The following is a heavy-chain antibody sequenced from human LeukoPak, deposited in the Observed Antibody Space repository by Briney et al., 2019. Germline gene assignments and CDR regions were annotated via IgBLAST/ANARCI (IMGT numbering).Heavy chain of an antibody. J-gene: IGHJ6*03. CDR3: ARVVKSRQNYYYYMDV. V-gene: IGHV4-39*07. CDR2: IYSSGST. CDR1: GASISSGSNY. Sequence: PSETLSLTCSVSGASISSGSNYWGWIRQPPGKTLEWIGSIYSSGSTYYNPSLKSRVIIIIDTPKNHFSLPLSSVTAADTAVYYCARVVKSRQNYYYYMDVWGKGTTVTVSS. D-gene: IGHD2-21*01.